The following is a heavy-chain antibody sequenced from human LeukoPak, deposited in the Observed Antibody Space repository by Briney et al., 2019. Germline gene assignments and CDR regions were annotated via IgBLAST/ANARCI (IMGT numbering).Heavy chain of an antibody. Sequence: GESLKISCQGSGYSFTSHWIGWVRQMPGEGLEWMGIMYPGDSDTRYSPSFQGQVTISADKSISTAYLQWSSLKASDTAIYYCARRPVDTSMVGLDYWGQGTLVTVSS. J-gene: IGHJ4*02. CDR2: MYPGDSDT. CDR1: GYSFTSHW. D-gene: IGHD5-18*01. V-gene: IGHV5-51*01. CDR3: ARRPVDTSMVGLDY.